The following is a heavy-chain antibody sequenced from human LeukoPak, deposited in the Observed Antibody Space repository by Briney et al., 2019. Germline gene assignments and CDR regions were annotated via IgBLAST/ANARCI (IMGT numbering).Heavy chain of an antibody. D-gene: IGHD1-26*01. V-gene: IGHV3-30*18. J-gene: IGHJ6*02. CDR2: ISYDGSNK. CDR1: GFTFSIYC. Sequence: GGSLTLSCAASGFTFSIYCMHWVRQAPGKGLEWVAVISYDGSNKYYADSVKGRFTISRDNSKNTLYLQMNSLRAEDTAVYYCAKDHVGATYYGMDVWGQGTTVTVSS. CDR3: AKDHVGATYYGMDV.